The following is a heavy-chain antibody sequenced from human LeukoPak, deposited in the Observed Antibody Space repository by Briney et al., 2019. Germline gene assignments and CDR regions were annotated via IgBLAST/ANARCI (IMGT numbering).Heavy chain of an antibody. J-gene: IGHJ4*02. CDR3: ARLDEGFYYDGTGYNF. D-gene: IGHD3-22*01. V-gene: IGHV5-51*01. Sequence: PGESLKISCKGSGYRFTNYRIGWVRQMPGKGLEWMGIIYPGDSETTYSPSVQGQVTISADKSINTAYLQWSTLKASDTAMYYCARLDEGFYYDGTGYNFWGEGTLVTAST. CDR2: IYPGDSET. CDR1: GYRFTNYR.